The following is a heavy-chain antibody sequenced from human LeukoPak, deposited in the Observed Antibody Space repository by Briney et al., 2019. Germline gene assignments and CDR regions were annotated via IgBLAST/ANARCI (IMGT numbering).Heavy chain of an antibody. D-gene: IGHD2-8*02. CDR3: ARAWSLYYYYYGMDV. CDR1: GGSITSYY. J-gene: IGHJ6*02. Sequence: SETLSLTCPLSGGSITSYYWSWIRQPPGKGLECIVYIYYSGSSNYNPSLKSRVTISVDMSKNQFSLKLSSVTAADTAVYYCARAWSLYYYYYGMDVWGQGTTVTVSS. V-gene: IGHV4-59*12. CDR2: IYYSGSS.